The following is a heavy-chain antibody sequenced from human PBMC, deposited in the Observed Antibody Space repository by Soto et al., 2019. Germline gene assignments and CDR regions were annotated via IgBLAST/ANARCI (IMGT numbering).Heavy chain of an antibody. D-gene: IGHD2-21*02. Sequence: PGGSLRLSCAASGFTFSSYGMHWVRQAPGKGLEWVAVIWYDGSNKYYADSVKGRFTISRDNSKNTLYLQMNSLRAEDTAVYYCARASLYCGGDCYSWDFQHWGQGTLVTVSS. CDR2: IWYDGSNK. V-gene: IGHV3-33*01. CDR1: GFTFSSYG. CDR3: ARASLYCGGDCYSWDFQH. J-gene: IGHJ1*01.